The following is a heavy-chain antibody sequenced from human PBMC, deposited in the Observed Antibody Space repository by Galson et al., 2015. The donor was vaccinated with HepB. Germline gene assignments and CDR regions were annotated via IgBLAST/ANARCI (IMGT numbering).Heavy chain of an antibody. CDR2: IWYDGSKD. D-gene: IGHD3-10*01. Sequence: PLRLSCAASGNTFSSHGMHWVRQAPGKGLEWVALIWYDGSKDYYLESVKGRFAVSRDNSKNTLYLQMNSLRAEDTAVYYCARYYGNYRAFDYWGQGTLVTVSS. CDR1: GNTFSSHG. CDR3: ARYYGNYRAFDY. J-gene: IGHJ4*02. V-gene: IGHV3-33*04.